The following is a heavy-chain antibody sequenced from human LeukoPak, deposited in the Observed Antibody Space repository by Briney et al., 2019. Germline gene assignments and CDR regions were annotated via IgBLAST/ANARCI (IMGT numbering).Heavy chain of an antibody. J-gene: IGHJ5*02. CDR1: SGSITNSSYY. CDR2: IYYNGNT. Sequence: PSETLSLTCTVSSGSITNSSYYWAWIRQPPGKGLEWIGNIYYNGNTYYNSSLKSRVTISVDTSKNQFSLKLSSVTAADTAVYYCARAYSSSWYWNWFDPWGQGTLVTVSS. V-gene: IGHV4-39*07. D-gene: IGHD6-13*01. CDR3: ARAYSSSWYWNWFDP.